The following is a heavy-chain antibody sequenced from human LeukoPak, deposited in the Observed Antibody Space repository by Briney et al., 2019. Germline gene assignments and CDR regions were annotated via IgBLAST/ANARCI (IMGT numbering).Heavy chain of an antibody. V-gene: IGHV4-59*01. CDR1: GGSISDYY. D-gene: IGHD3-22*01. CDR2: VYYSGST. Sequence: SETLSLTCTVSGGSISDYYWSWIRQPPGKGLEWIGYVYYSGSTNYNRSLKSRVSISIDTSKSQFSLKLRSVTAADTAVYYCARDCPEYYYDSSGYYPLYWGQGTLVTVSS. CDR3: ARDCPEYYYDSSGYYPLY. J-gene: IGHJ4*02.